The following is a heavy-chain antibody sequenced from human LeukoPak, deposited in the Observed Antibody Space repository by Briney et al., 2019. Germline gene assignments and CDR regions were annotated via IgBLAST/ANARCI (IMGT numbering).Heavy chain of an antibody. Sequence: SETLSLTCAVSGYSISSGYYWGWIRQPPGKGLEWIGSIYHNGSTYYNPSLKSRVTISVDTSKNQFSLKLSSVTAADTAVYYCARDHSSSWSTNAFDIWGQGTMVTVSS. CDR3: ARDHSSSWSTNAFDI. D-gene: IGHD6-13*01. CDR1: GYSISSGYY. J-gene: IGHJ3*02. CDR2: IYHNGST. V-gene: IGHV4-38-2*02.